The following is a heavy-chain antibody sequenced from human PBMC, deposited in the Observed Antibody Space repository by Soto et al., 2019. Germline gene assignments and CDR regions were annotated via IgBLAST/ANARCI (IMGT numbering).Heavy chain of an antibody. CDR2: INHSGST. Sequence: QVQLQQWGAGLLKPSETLSLTCAVYGGSGGSFSGYYWSWIRQPPGKGLEWIGEINHSGSTNYNPALESRVTIAVDTSKNQFSLKLSSVTAADTAVYYCARHNYDSSGYYHYYYGMDVWGQGTTVTVSS. CDR1: GGSGGSFSGYY. CDR3: ARHNYDSSGYYHYYYGMDV. J-gene: IGHJ6*02. V-gene: IGHV4-34*01. D-gene: IGHD3-22*01.